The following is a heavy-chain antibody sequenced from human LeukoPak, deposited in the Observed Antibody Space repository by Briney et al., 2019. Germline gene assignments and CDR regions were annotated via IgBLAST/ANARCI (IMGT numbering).Heavy chain of an antibody. CDR1: GGSFSGYY. V-gene: IGHV4-34*01. Sequence: SETLSLTCAVYGGSFSGYYWSWIRQSPGKGLEWIGEINRPGITKYNPSLESRVTISLDTSKNQFSLRLTSATAADTAMYCCARSEDCGSSSCYWFGPWGQGTLVTVSS. CDR2: INRPGIT. CDR3: ARSEDCGSSSCYWFGP. J-gene: IGHJ5*02. D-gene: IGHD2-2*01.